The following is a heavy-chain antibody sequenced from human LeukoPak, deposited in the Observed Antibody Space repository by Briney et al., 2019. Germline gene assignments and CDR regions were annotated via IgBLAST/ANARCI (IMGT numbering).Heavy chain of an antibody. D-gene: IGHD3-10*02. CDR1: GFTFSSYE. V-gene: IGHV3-48*03. CDR3: AELGITMIGGV. J-gene: IGHJ6*04. Sequence: GGSLRLSCAASGFTFSSYEMNWVRQAPGKGVEGVSYINSSGSTIYYADSVKGRFTISRDNAKNSLYLQMNSLRAEDTAVYYCAELGITMIGGVWGKGTTVTISS. CDR2: INSSGSTI.